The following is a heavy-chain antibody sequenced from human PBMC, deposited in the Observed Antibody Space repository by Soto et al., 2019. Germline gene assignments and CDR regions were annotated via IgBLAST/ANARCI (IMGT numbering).Heavy chain of an antibody. D-gene: IGHD2-2*01. CDR1: GYTFTSYG. CDR2: ISAYNGNT. J-gene: IGHJ6*02. V-gene: IGHV1-18*01. Sequence: GASVKVSCKASGYTFTSYGISWVRQAPGQGLEWMGWISAYNGNTNYAQKLQGRVTMTTDTSTSTAYMELRSLRSDDTAVYYCAGGDIVSSTSYYYGMDVWGQGTTVTVSS. CDR3: AGGDIVSSTSYYYGMDV.